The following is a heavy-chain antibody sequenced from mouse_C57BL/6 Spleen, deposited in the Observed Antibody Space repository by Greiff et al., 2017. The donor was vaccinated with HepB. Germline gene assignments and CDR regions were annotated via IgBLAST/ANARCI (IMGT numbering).Heavy chain of an antibody. D-gene: IGHD1-1*01. CDR1: GYTFTSYT. CDR2: INPSSGYT. CDR3: ARSYYGSSPYAMDY. V-gene: IGHV1-4*01. J-gene: IGHJ4*01. Sequence: QVQLQQSGAELARPGASVKMSCKASGYTFTSYTMHWVKQRPGQGLEWIGYINPSSGYTKYNQKFKDKATLTADKSSSTAYMQLSSLTSEDSAVYYCARSYYGSSPYAMDYWGQGTSVTVSS.